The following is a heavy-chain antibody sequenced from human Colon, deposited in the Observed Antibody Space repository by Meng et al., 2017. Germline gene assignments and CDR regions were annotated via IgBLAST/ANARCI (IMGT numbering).Heavy chain of an antibody. J-gene: IGHJ4*02. V-gene: IGHV4-4*02. D-gene: IGHD2-2*01. CDR1: GGSISSSNW. CDR3: ASGRKYCSSTSCYGQFDY. CDR2: IYHSGST. Sequence: QVRLKGSGPGAVRPSGPRSLTCAVSGGSISSSNWWSWVRQPPGKGLEWIGEIYHSGSTNYNPSLKSRVTISVDKSKNQFSLKLSSVTAADTAVYYCASGRKYCSSTSCYGQFDYWGQGTLVTVSS.